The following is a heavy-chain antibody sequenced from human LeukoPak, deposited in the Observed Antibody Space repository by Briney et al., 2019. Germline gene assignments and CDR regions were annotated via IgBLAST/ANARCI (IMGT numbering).Heavy chain of an antibody. CDR2: IYYSGST. CDR1: GGSISSSIYY. CDR3: APGGYGGNAFDY. V-gene: IGHV4-39*01. J-gene: IGHJ4*02. D-gene: IGHD4-23*01. Sequence: PSETLSLTCTVSGGSISSSIYYWGWIRQPPGKGLEWIGSIYYSGSTYYNPSLKSRVTISVDTSKNQFSLKLSSVTAADTAVYYCAPGGYGGNAFDYWGQGTLVTVSS.